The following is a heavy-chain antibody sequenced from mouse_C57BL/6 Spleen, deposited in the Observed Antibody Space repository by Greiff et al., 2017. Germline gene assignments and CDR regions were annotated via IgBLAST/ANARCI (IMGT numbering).Heavy chain of an antibody. V-gene: IGHV1-9*01. CDR1: GYTFTGYW. J-gene: IGHJ2*01. CDR2: ILPGSGST. CDR3: ARDYGSSYDYFDY. D-gene: IGHD1-1*01. Sequence: QVQLQQSGAELMKPGASVKLSCKATGYTFTGYWIEWVKQRPGHGLEWIGEILPGSGSTNYNEKFKGKATLTVDTSSSTAYMQLSSLTSEDSAVYYCARDYGSSYDYFDYWGQGTTLTVSS.